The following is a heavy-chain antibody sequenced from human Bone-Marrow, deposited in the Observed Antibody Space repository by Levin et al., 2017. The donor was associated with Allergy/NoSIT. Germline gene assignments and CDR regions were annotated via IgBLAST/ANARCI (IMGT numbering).Heavy chain of an antibody. CDR1: GFTFSIYA. D-gene: IGHD2-2*02. V-gene: IGHV3-23*01. Sequence: GGSLRLSCAASGFTFSIYAMSWVRQAPGKGLEWVSAIGGSGGTTYYADSVKGRFTISRDNSKNSLFLQMNSLRAEDTALYFCAKEGMVYCGGASCYMTDYWGQGSLVTVSS. J-gene: IGHJ4*02. CDR3: AKEGMVYCGGASCYMTDY. CDR2: IGGSGGTT.